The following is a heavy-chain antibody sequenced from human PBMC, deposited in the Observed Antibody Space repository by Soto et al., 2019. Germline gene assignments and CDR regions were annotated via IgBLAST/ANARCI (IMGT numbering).Heavy chain of an antibody. CDR1: GFTFSRFA. Sequence: HPGGSLRLSCSASGFTFSRFAMHWVRQAPGKGLEWVSAISSSGGTTYYAESVKGRFTFSRDNSKNTLYLQMNSLRAEDTAVYYCAKTANGWFTAFDIWGQGTMVTVSS. J-gene: IGHJ3*02. V-gene: IGHV3-23*01. D-gene: IGHD6-19*01. CDR3: AKTANGWFTAFDI. CDR2: ISSSGGTT.